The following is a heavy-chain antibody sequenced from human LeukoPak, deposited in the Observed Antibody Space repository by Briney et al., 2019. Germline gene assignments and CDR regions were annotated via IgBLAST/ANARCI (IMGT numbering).Heavy chain of an antibody. CDR2: ISYDGSNK. CDR1: GFTFSSYA. CDR3: ARPYDGYDLVPFDY. V-gene: IGHV3-30-3*01. Sequence: PGRPLRLSCAASGFTFSSYAMHWVRQAPGKGLEWVAVISYDGSNKYYADSVKGRFTISRDNSKNTLYLQMNSLRAEDTAVYYCARPYDGYDLVPFDYWGQGTLVTVSS. J-gene: IGHJ4*02. D-gene: IGHD5-12*01.